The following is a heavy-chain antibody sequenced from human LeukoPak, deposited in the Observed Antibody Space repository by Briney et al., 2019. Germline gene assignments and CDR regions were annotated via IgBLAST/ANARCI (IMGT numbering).Heavy chain of an antibody. CDR1: GFTFSTYN. V-gene: IGHV3-21*01. CDR2: ITSTSSYV. CDR3: ARLQRGYCSGGSCYRAGRGFDY. D-gene: IGHD2-15*01. Sequence: PGGSLRLSCEASGFTFSTYNMNWVRQAPGKRLEWVSSITSTSSYVFYADSVKGRFTISRDNAKNSLYLQINSLRAEDTAVYYCARLQRGYCSGGSCYRAGRGFDYWGQGTLVTVSS. J-gene: IGHJ4*02.